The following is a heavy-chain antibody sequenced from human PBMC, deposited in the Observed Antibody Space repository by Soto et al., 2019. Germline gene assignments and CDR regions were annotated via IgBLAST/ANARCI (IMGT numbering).Heavy chain of an antibody. Sequence: QLQVQESGPGLEKPSETLSLTCTVSGGSIISSNLYWGWIRQSPGKGLEWIGSIYSGGNTYHSPSFKSRLTISVDTAKNQFSLKLSSVTAADPSVYHCAGHSYDFWSGYIEYWGQGTLVTVSS. J-gene: IGHJ4*02. V-gene: IGHV4-39*01. CDR1: GGSIISSNLY. CDR3: AGHSYDFWSGYIEY. D-gene: IGHD3-3*01. CDR2: IYSGGNT.